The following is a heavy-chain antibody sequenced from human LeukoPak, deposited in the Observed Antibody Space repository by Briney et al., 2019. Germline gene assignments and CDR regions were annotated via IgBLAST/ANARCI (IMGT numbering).Heavy chain of an antibody. CDR3: TREYSSGWPFDF. V-gene: IGHV3-73*01. CDR1: GFTFSDSA. Sequence: GGPLTLSCAASGFTFSDSAIHWVRQATGKGLEWVGRIRSKADTYATTYAASLKGRFTISRDDSRNRAYLQMSSLRTEDTAVYYCTREYSSGWPFDFWGQGTLVTVSS. D-gene: IGHD6-19*01. CDR2: IRSKADTYAT. J-gene: IGHJ4*02.